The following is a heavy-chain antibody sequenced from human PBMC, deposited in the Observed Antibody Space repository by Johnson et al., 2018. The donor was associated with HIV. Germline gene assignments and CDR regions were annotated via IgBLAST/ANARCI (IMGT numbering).Heavy chain of an antibody. CDR2: FYSDSNT. Sequence: VQLVESGGGLVQPGGSLRLSCAASGFTVSSNYMSWVRQAPGKGLEWVSVFYSDSNTYSSDSVKGRFTSSRDNAKNSLYLQMNSLRAEDTAVYYCARGPILEWLSGDGFDMWGQGTMVTV. CDR1: GFTVSSNY. V-gene: IGHV3-66*01. CDR3: ARGPILEWLSGDGFDM. D-gene: IGHD3-3*01. J-gene: IGHJ3*02.